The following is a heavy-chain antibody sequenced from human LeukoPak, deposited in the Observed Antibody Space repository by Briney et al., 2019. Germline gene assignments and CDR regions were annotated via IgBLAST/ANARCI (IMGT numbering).Heavy chain of an antibody. D-gene: IGHD3-22*01. CDR1: GYSFSNYA. Sequence: ASVKVSCKASGYSFSNYAMNWVRQAPGQGLEWMGWIHPSTGNPAYAQGFTGRFVFSLDTSVSTEYLQISSLKAEATAVYYCARETYYYDSSGYTPSAGYDYWGQGTLVTVSS. CDR3: ARETYYYDSSGYTPSAGYDY. CDR2: IHPSTGNP. J-gene: IGHJ4*02. V-gene: IGHV7-4-1*02.